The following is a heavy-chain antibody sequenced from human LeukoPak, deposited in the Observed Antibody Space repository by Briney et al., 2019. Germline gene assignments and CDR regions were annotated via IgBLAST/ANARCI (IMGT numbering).Heavy chain of an antibody. CDR2: IYYSGSA. J-gene: IGHJ3*01. V-gene: IGHV4-39*07. CDR1: GGSISGTGYY. D-gene: IGHD3-22*01. Sequence: PSETLSLTCSVSGGSISGTGYYWGWIRQPPGKGLEWIGSIYYSGSAYYNPSLKSRVTISVDTSKNQFSLKLNSVTAADTAVYYCARGTVSHYYDSSGSRHIWCDASDVWGQGTVVTVSS. CDR3: ARGTVSHYYDSSGSRHIWCDASDV.